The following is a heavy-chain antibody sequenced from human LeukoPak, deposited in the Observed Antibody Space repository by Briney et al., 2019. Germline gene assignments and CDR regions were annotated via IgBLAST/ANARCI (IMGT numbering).Heavy chain of an antibody. CDR2: VDPTNGAT. J-gene: IGHJ1*01. V-gene: IGHV1-2*02. CDR1: GYTFTGYY. CDR3: ARPRIESGGYYYGH. Sequence: ASVKVSCKASGYTFTGYYIHWVRQASGQGLEWMGWVDPTNGATSYAQKFQGRVIMTTDTSTNTAYMELSWLTSDDTAVFYCARPRIESGGYYYGHWGQGTLVTVSS. D-gene: IGHD3-22*01.